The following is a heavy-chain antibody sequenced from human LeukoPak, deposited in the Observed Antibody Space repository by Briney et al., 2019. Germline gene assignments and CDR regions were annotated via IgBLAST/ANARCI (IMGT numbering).Heavy chain of an antibody. Sequence: SETLSLTCTVSGDSISSFYWSWIRQPAGKGLEWIGRIYISGSTIYNPSLKSRVPISLDKSKNQFSLKLTSVTAADTAVYYCARDTGSYYSDSSAYYLDSWGQGTLVTVSS. V-gene: IGHV4-4*07. J-gene: IGHJ4*02. CDR3: ARDTGSYYSDSSAYYLDS. CDR2: IYISGST. CDR1: GDSISSFY. D-gene: IGHD3-22*01.